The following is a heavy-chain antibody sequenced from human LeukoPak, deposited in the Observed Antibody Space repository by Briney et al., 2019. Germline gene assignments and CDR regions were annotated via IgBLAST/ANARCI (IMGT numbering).Heavy chain of an antibody. V-gene: IGHV3-30*04. D-gene: IGHD2-21*01. CDR2: IKYDGSNK. J-gene: IGHJ4*02. Sequence: GRSLRLSCAASGFTFSSYAMHWVRQAPGKGLEWVAVIKYDGSNKYYADSVKGRFTITRDNSKNTLYLQMSSLRAEDTAVCYCARATGHIVVTDYWGQGTLVTVSS. CDR1: GFTFSSYA. CDR3: ARATGHIVVTDY.